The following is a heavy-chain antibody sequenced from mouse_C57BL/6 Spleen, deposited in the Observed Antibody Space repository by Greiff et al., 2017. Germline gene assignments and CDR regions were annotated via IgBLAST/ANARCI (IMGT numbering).Heavy chain of an antibody. J-gene: IGHJ1*03. CDR1: GYAFSSSW. D-gene: IGHD1-2*01. Sequence: QVQLKQSGPELVKPGASVKISCKASGYAFSSSWMNWVKQRPGKGLEWIGRIYPGDGDTNYNGKFKGKATLTADKSSSTAYMQHSSLASEDSAVYYCASGDYYGDWGTGTTVTVSS. CDR3: ASGDYYGD. V-gene: IGHV1-82*01. CDR2: IYPGDGDT.